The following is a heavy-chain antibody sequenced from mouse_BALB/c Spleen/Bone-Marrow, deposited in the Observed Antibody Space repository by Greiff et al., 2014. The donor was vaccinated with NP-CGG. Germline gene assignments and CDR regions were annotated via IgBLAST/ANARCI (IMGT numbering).Heavy chain of an antibody. D-gene: IGHD2-4*01. CDR2: INPSTGNT. V-gene: IGHV1-7*01. Sequence: VHLVESGAELVKPGASVKMSCKASGYTFTTYWIHWVKQRPGQGLEWIGYINPSTGNTEYNQKFRDRATLTADKSSSTPYMQLSSLTSEDSAVYYCARGLRDWYFDVWGAGTTVTVSS. CDR1: GYTFTTYW. CDR3: ARGLRDWYFDV. J-gene: IGHJ1*01.